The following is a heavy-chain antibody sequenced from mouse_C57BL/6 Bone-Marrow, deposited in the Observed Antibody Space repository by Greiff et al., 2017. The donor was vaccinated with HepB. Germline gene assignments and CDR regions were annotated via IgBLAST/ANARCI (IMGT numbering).Heavy chain of an antibody. J-gene: IGHJ4*01. D-gene: IGHD4-1*01. CDR1: GYSITSGYY. V-gene: IGHV3-6*01. CDR3: ARHPAGTYYAMDY. Sequence: VQLQQSGPGLVKPSQSLSLTCSVTGYSITSGYYWNWIRQFPGNKLEWMGYISYDGSNNYNPSLKNRIAITRDTSKNQFFLRLNSVTTEDTATYYCARHPAGTYYAMDYWGQGTSVTVSS. CDR2: ISYDGSN.